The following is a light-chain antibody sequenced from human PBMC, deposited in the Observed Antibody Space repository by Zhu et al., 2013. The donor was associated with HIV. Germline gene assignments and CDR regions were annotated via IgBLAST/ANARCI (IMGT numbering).Light chain of an antibody. CDR2: WAS. CDR3: QQYYSIPVT. CDR1: QSVLYNSNNKNY. V-gene: IGKV4-1*01. J-gene: IGKJ1*01. Sequence: DIVMTQSPDSLTVSLGERATINCKSSQSVLYNSNNKNYFAWYQQKPGQPPRLLIYWASTRESGVPDRFSGSGSGTDFTLTISSLQAEDVAVYYCQQYYSIPVTFGQGTKVEIK.